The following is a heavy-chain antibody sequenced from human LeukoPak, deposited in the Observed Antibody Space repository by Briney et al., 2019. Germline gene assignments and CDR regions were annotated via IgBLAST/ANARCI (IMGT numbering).Heavy chain of an antibody. CDR3: AKDRCSNGIGCYYYYMAV. J-gene: IGHJ6*03. Sequence: ASVKVSCKASGYTFTSYDINWVRQATGQGLEWMGWINPNSGNTGYAQKFQGRVTMTRNTSISTAYMELSSLRSEDTAVYYCAKDRCSNGIGCYYYYMAVWDKGTTVTISS. CDR2: INPNSGNT. CDR1: GYTFTSYD. V-gene: IGHV1-8*01. D-gene: IGHD2-8*01.